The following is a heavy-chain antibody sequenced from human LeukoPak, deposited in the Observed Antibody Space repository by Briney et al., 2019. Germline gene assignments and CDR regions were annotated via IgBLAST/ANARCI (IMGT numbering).Heavy chain of an antibody. CDR1: GFTFSSYA. Sequence: GGSLRLSCAASGFTFSSYAMSWVRQAPGKGLEWVSAISGSGGSTYYADSVKGRFTISRDNSKNTLYLQMNSLRAEDTAVYYCARAPRGYSYRPYYYYYYYMDVWGKGTTVTVSS. D-gene: IGHD5-18*01. J-gene: IGHJ6*03. V-gene: IGHV3-23*01. CDR3: ARAPRGYSYRPYYYYYYYMDV. CDR2: ISGSGGST.